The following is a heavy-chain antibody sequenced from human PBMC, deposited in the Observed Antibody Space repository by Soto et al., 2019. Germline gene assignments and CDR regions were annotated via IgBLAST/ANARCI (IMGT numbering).Heavy chain of an antibody. D-gene: IGHD3-3*01. CDR3: ARVPTGPMTIFGVLMTYYFDY. CDR2: INHSGST. CDR1: GGSFGGYY. J-gene: IGHJ4*02. Sequence: QVHLQQWGAGLLKPSETLSLTCAVYGGSFGGYYCSWIRQPPGKGLEWIGEINHSGSTNYNPSLKSRVLISVDTSKNQFSLKLSSVTAADTAVYYCARVPTGPMTIFGVLMTYYFDYWGQGTLVTVPS. V-gene: IGHV4-34*01.